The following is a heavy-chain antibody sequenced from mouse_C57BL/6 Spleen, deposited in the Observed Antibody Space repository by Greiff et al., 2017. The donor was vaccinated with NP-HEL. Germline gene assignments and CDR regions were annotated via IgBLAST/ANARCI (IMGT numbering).Heavy chain of an antibody. Sequence: VQVVESGGDLVKPGGSLKLSCAASGFTFSSYGMSWVRQTPDKRLEWVATISSGGSYTYYPDSVKGRFTISRDNAKNTLYLQMSSLKSEDTAMYYCARRHYDSFFDYWGQGTTLTVSS. CDR3: ARRHYDSFFDY. CDR2: ISSGGSYT. D-gene: IGHD2-4*01. CDR1: GFTFSSYG. J-gene: IGHJ2*01. V-gene: IGHV5-6*02.